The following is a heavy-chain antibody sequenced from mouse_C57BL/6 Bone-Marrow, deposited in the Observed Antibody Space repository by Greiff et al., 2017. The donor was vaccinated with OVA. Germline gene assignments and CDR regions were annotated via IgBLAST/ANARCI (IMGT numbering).Heavy chain of an antibody. V-gene: IGHV1-22*01. CDR2: INPNNGGT. D-gene: IGHD1-1*01. CDR3: VSNYYGSSPYYFDY. Sequence: VQLQQSGPELVKPGASVKMSCKASGYTFTDYNMHWVKQSHGKSLEWIGYINPNNGGTSYNQKFKGKATLTVNQSSSTAYMELRSLTSEESAVYYCVSNYYGSSPYYFDYWGQGTTLTVSS. J-gene: IGHJ2*01. CDR1: GYTFTDYN.